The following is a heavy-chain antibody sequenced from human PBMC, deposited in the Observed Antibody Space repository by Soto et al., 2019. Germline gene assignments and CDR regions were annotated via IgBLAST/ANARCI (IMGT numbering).Heavy chain of an antibody. CDR3: AREGVRESWKAGSWIYYNELPPYFHY. Sequence: GASVKVSCKASGYTFTSYAMHWVRQAPGQRLEWMGWINAGNGNTKYSQKFQGRVTITRDTSASTAYMELSSLRSEDTAVYYCAREGVRESWKAGSWIYYNELPPYFHYWGQGILVTVSS. D-gene: IGHD3-10*01. CDR1: GYTFTSYA. J-gene: IGHJ4*02. V-gene: IGHV1-3*01. CDR2: INAGNGNT.